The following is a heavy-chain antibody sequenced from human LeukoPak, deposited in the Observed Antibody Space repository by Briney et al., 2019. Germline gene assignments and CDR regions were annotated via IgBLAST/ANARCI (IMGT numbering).Heavy chain of an antibody. D-gene: IGHD3-10*01. CDR3: ASTATLYYYGSGSYYPDY. Sequence: PSETLSLTCTVSGGSVSSGSYYWSWIRQPPGKGLEWIGYIYCSGSTNYNPSLKSRVTISVDTSKNQFSLKLSSVTAADTAVYYCASTATLYYYGSGSYYPDYWGQGTLVTVPS. V-gene: IGHV4-61*01. J-gene: IGHJ4*02. CDR1: GGSVSSGSYY. CDR2: IYCSGST.